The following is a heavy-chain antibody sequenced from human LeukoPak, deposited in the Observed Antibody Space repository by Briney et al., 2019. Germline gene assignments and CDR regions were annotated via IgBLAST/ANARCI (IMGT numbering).Heavy chain of an antibody. V-gene: IGHV3-23*01. D-gene: IGHD3-22*01. CDR2: ISGSGGST. CDR3: ARGDSSGYPFDY. Sequence: GGSLRLSCAASGFTFSSYGMHWVRQAPGKGLEWVSAISGSGGSTYYADSVKGRFTISRDNSKNTLYLQMNSLRAEDTAVYYCARGDSSGYPFDYWGQGTLVTVSS. CDR1: GFTFSSYG. J-gene: IGHJ4*02.